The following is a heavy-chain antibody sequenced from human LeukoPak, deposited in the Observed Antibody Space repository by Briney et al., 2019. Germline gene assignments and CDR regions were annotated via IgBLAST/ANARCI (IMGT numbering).Heavy chain of an antibody. CDR3: AKVLVGSMNAFNI. V-gene: IGHV5-51*01. CDR1: GYSFTRYW. D-gene: IGHD1-26*01. Sequence: GESLKISCKGSGYSFTRYWIGWVRQMPGKGLDWMGTIYPGDSDTRYSPSFQGQVSISVEKSINTAYLQWSSLKASDTGMYYCAKVLVGSMNAFNIWGQGTKVTVSS. CDR2: IYPGDSDT. J-gene: IGHJ3*02.